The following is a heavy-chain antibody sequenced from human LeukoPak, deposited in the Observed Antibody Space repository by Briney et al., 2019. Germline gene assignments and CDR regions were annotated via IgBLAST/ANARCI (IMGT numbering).Heavy chain of an antibody. J-gene: IGHJ4*02. V-gene: IGHV3-30*18. CDR1: GFSFKDYN. D-gene: IGHD6-19*01. Sequence: PGGSLRLSCAASGFSFKDYNMHWVRQAPGKGLEWVAVITYDGNNKYYTDSVKGRFTISRDNSKSTLYLQMNSLRAEDTAVYYCAKVRWDNSGWYYLDSWGQGTLVTVSS. CDR3: AKVRWDNSGWYYLDS. CDR2: ITYDGNNK.